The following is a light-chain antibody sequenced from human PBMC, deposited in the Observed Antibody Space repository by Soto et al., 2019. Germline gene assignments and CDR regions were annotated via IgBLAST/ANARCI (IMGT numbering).Light chain of an antibody. CDR1: QSVSSNY. Sequence: EIVLTQSPGTLSLSPGERATLSCRASQSVSSNYLAWYQQKPGQAPRLLIYGASGRATGIPDRFSGSGSGTDFTLTISRLEPEDFAVYYCQQYGSSRWTFGQGTKVEIK. J-gene: IGKJ1*01. CDR3: QQYGSSRWT. V-gene: IGKV3-20*01. CDR2: GAS.